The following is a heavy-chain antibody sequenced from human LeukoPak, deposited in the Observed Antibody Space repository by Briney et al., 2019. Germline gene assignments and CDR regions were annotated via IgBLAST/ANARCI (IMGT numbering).Heavy chain of an antibody. J-gene: IGHJ5*02. CDR1: GFTFSSFG. CDR2: IWYDGSNK. Sequence: PGRSLRLSCAASGFTFSSFGMHWVRQAPGKGLEWVAVIWYDGSNKYYADSVKGRFTISRDNSKNTLYLQMNSLRAEDTAVYYCARDSFGLQVSWGQGTLVTVSS. CDR3: ARDSFGLQVS. V-gene: IGHV3-33*01. D-gene: IGHD3-10*01.